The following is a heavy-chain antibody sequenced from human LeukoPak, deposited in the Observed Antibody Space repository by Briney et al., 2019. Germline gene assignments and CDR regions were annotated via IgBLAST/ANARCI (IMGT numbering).Heavy chain of an antibody. D-gene: IGHD3-22*01. Sequence: GGSLRLSCAASGFTFSSYSMNWVRQAPGKGLEWVSSISNSSSYIYYADSVKGRFTISRDNAKNSLYLQMNSLRAEDTAVYYCARDKQPYDSSGDLGYWGQGTLVTVSS. J-gene: IGHJ4*02. CDR2: ISNSSSYI. CDR3: ARDKQPYDSSGDLGY. CDR1: GFTFSSYS. V-gene: IGHV3-21*01.